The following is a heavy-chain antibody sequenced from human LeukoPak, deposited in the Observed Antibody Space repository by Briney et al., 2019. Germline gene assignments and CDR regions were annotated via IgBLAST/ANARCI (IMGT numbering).Heavy chain of an antibody. CDR1: GGTFSSYA. D-gene: IGHD5-18*01. V-gene: IGHV1-69*04. Sequence: SVKVSCKASGGTFSSYAISWVRQAPGQGLEWMGRIIPILGIANYAQKFQGRVTITADKSTSTAYMELSSLRSEDTAVYYCASGYSYGYFDYWGQGTLVTVSS. CDR3: ASGYSYGYFDY. J-gene: IGHJ4*02. CDR2: IIPILGIA.